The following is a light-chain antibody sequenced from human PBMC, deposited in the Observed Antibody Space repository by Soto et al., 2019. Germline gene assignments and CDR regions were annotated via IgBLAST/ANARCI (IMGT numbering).Light chain of an antibody. J-gene: IGLJ2*01. Sequence: QSVLTQPASVSGSPGQSITISCTGTSSDVGGYNYVSWYQQHPGKAPKLMIYDVSNRPSGVSNRFSGSKSGNTASLTISGLQAEDASDYCCSSYTRSSHVVFGGGTKRTVL. CDR1: SSDVGGYNY. CDR3: SSYTRSSHVV. CDR2: DVS. V-gene: IGLV2-14*01.